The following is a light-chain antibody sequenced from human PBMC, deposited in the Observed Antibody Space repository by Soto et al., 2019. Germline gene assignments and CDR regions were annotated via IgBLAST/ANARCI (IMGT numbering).Light chain of an antibody. J-gene: IGKJ5*01. Sequence: EVVMTQSAATPSVYPVSRATLSCRASQSVGSDLAWYQQKPGQPPRLLIYGASTRATGVPARFSGSGSGTEFTLTISSLQSEDFGVYYCQQYNNWPPITFGQGTRLEI. CDR1: QSVGSD. CDR3: QQYNNWPPIT. V-gene: IGKV3-15*01. CDR2: GAS.